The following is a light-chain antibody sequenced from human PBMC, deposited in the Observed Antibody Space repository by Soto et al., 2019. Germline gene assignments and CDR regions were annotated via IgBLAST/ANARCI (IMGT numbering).Light chain of an antibody. CDR3: QQYGTSPPDT. V-gene: IGKV3-15*01. CDR1: QSIAGN. J-gene: IGKJ5*01. Sequence: EIVMTQSPATLSVSPGERATLSCRASQSIAGNLAWYQQRPGQAPRLLIYGASTRATGIPARFSGSGSGTEFTLTISRLEPEDVAVYYCQQYGTSPPDTFGQGTRLEI. CDR2: GAS.